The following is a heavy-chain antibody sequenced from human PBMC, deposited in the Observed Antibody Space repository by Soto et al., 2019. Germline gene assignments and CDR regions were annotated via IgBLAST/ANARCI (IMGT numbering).Heavy chain of an antibody. D-gene: IGHD4-4*01. J-gene: IGHJ5*02. V-gene: IGHV3-33*01. CDR1: GFTFSSYG. Sequence: PGGSLRLSCAASGFTFSSYGMHWVRQAPGKGLDWVAVIWYDGSNKYYADSVKGRFTISRDNSKNTPYLQMNSLRAEDTAVYYCARESGALTVTRYNWFDPWGQGTLVTVS. CDR2: IWYDGSNK. CDR3: ARESGALTVTRYNWFDP.